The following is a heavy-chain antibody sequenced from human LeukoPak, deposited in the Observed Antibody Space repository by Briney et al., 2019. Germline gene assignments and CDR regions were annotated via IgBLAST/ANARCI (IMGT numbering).Heavy chain of an antibody. Sequence: GGSLRLSCAASGFTFSSYGMHWVRQAPGKGLEWVAFIRYDGSNKYYVDSVKGRFTISRDNSKNTLYLQMNSLRAEDTAVYYCAKVYGSGSYYELHYFDYWGQGTLVTVSS. CDR3: AKVYGSGSYYELHYFDY. D-gene: IGHD3-10*01. CDR2: IRYDGSNK. J-gene: IGHJ4*02. V-gene: IGHV3-30*02. CDR1: GFTFSSYG.